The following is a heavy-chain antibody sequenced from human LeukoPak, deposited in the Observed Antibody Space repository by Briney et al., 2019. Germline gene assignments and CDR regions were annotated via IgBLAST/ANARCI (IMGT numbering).Heavy chain of an antibody. CDR1: GFIFGDYA. V-gene: IGHV3-30*04. CDR3: ARDLEVPGYCSSTSCPGDAFDI. Sequence: GGSLRLSCAASGFIFGDYAMHWVRQAPGKGLEWVAAIAFDDTDRYYIDSVKGRFTISRDDSKNTLYLHMTSLRAEDTAVYYCARDLEVPGYCSSTSCPGDAFDIWGQGTMVTVSS. J-gene: IGHJ3*02. D-gene: IGHD2-2*01. CDR2: IAFDDTDR.